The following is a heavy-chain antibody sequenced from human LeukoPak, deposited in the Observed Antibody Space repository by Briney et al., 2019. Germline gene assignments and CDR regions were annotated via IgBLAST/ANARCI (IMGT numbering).Heavy chain of an antibody. CDR3: ARDLLRGWFDP. D-gene: IGHD2-15*01. J-gene: IGHJ5*02. CDR1: GGSISSGDYY. Sequence: SETLSLTCTVSGGSISSGDYYWSWIRQPPGKGLEWIGYIYYSGSTYYNPSLKSRVTISVDTSKNQFSLKLSSVTAADTAVYYCARDLLRGWFDPWGQGTLVTVSS. V-gene: IGHV4-30-4*01. CDR2: IYYSGST.